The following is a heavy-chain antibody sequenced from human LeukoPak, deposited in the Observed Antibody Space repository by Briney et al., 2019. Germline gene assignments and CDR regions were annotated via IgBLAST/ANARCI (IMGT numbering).Heavy chain of an antibody. CDR2: IYHSGST. CDR3: ASGTTVTNFAY. D-gene: IGHD4-17*01. CDR1: GYSISSGYY. V-gene: IGHV4-38-2*02. J-gene: IGHJ4*02. Sequence: SETLSLTCTVSGYSISSGYYWGWIRQPPGKGLEWIGSIYHSGSTYYNPSLKSRVTISVDTSKNQFLLKLTSVTAADTAVYYCASGTTVTNFAYWGQGTLVTVSS.